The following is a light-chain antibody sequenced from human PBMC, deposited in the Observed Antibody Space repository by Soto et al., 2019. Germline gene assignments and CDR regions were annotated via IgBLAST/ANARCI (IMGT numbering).Light chain of an antibody. CDR3: KQYNSYWT. Sequence: DIQMTQSPSTLSASVGDRVTITCRASQSISSWLAWYQQKPGKAPKLLIYKASSLESGVPSRFSGSGSGTEFTLTIRSLQPDDFANYYCKQYNSYWTFGQGTKVEIK. CDR1: QSISSW. V-gene: IGKV1-5*03. J-gene: IGKJ1*01. CDR2: KAS.